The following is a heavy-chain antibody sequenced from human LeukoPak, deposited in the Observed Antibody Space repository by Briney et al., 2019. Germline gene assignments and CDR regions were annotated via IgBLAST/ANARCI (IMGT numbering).Heavy chain of an antibody. J-gene: IGHJ3*02. CDR2: IYSGGST. Sequence: GGSLRLSCAASGFTVSSNYMSWVRQAPGKGLEWVSVIYSGGSTYYADSVKGRFTISRDNSENTLYLQMNSLRAEDTAVYYCARAQQWLVRPGAFDIWGQGTMVTVSS. CDR3: ARAQQWLVRPGAFDI. CDR1: GFTVSSNY. V-gene: IGHV3-53*01. D-gene: IGHD6-19*01.